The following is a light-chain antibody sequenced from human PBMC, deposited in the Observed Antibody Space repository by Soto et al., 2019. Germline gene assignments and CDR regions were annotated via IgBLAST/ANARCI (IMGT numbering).Light chain of an antibody. CDR3: CSYAGSSTPVV. CDR1: SSDVGSYKV. CDR2: EGS. V-gene: IGLV2-23*01. Sequence: QSALTQPAYVSGSPGQSITISCTGTSSDVGSYKVVSWYQQHPGKAPKLMIYEGSKRPSGVSNRFSGSKSGNTASLTISGLQAEDEADYYCCSYAGSSTPVVFGGGTKLTVL. J-gene: IGLJ2*01.